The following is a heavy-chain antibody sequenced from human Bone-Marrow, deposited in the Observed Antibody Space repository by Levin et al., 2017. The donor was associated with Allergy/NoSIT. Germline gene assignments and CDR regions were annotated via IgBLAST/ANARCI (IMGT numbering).Heavy chain of an antibody. CDR2: IYHSGGP. J-gene: IGHJ3*02. CDR1: GGSISSGGYS. Sequence: SQTLSLTCVVSGGSISSGGYSWRWIRQPPGKGLEWIAYIYHSGGPKYNPSLKSRVIISVDRAMNQFSLKLNSVTAADTAVYYCARDSGSFDIWGQGRMVTVSS. CDR3: ARDSGSFDI. D-gene: IGHD3-10*01. V-gene: IGHV4-30-2*01.